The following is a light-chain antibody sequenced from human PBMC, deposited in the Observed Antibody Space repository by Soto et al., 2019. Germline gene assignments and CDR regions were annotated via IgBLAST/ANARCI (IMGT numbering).Light chain of an antibody. V-gene: IGKV3-20*01. J-gene: IGKJ1*01. CDR2: GVS. Sequence: VLTHSPGNLSLSPGEIATLSCRASQTGSNSYLAWYQQKSAQAPRLLIYGVSTRATGIPDRFSGSGSGTDFTLTISRLEPEDFAVYYCQQYGSSGTFGQGTKVDIK. CDR3: QQYGSSGT. CDR1: QTGSNSY.